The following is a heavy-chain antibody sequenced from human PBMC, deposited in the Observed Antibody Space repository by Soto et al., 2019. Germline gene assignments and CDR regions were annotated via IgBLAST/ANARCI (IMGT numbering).Heavy chain of an antibody. Sequence: GASLRLSCAASGFTFSSYAMSWVSQARGEGLEWVSAISGSGGSPYYADSVKARFTISRDNSKITLYLQMNSVRDEDTAVYYCAREITLVREEYAFDIWGQGTMVTVSS. CDR2: ISGSGGSP. V-gene: IGHV3-23*01. CDR1: GFTFSSYA. D-gene: IGHD3-10*01. CDR3: AREITLVREEYAFDI. J-gene: IGHJ3*02.